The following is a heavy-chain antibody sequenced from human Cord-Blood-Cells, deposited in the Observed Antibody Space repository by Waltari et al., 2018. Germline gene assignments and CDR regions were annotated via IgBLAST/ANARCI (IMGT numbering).Heavy chain of an antibody. V-gene: IGHV1-24*01. D-gene: IGHD5-12*01. J-gene: IGHJ3*02. Sequence: QVQLVQSGAEVKKPGASVKVSCKVSGYTLTELSMHWVRQAPGKGLEWMGGFDPEDGETIYAQKFQGRVTMTEDTSTETAYMELSSLRSEDTAVYYCATASPKYSGYDYPDAFDIWGQGTMVTVSS. CDR1: GYTLTELS. CDR2: FDPEDGET. CDR3: ATASPKYSGYDYPDAFDI.